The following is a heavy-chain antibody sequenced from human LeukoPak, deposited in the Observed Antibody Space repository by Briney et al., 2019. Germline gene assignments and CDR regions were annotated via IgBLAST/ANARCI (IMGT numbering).Heavy chain of an antibody. CDR1: GGTFSSYA. CDR2: IIPIFGKA. CDR3: ARAHGEAASCDY. J-gene: IGHJ4*02. V-gene: IGHV1-69*01. D-gene: IGHD4-17*01. Sequence: GASVKVSCKASGGTFSSYAISWVRQAPGQGLEWMGGIIPIFGKANYAQKFQGRVTITADESTSTAYMELSSLRPEDTAVYYCARAHGEAASCDYWGQGTLVTVSS.